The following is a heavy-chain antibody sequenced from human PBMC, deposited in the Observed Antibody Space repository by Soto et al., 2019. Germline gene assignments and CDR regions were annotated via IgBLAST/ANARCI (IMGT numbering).Heavy chain of an antibody. CDR1: GGSISSGGYC. J-gene: IGHJ4*02. CDR3: ASRGYCSSTSCYGVFDY. V-gene: IGHV4-31*03. CDR2: IYYSGST. D-gene: IGHD2-2*01. Sequence: SETLSLTCTVSGGSISSGGYCWSWIRQHPGKGLEWIGYIYYSGSTYYNPSLKSRVTISVDTSKNQFSLKLSSVTAADTAVYYCASRGYCSSTSCYGVFDYWGQGTLVTVSS.